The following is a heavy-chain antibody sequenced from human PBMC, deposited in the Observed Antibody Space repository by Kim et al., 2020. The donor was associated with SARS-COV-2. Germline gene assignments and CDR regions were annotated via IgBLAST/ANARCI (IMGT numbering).Heavy chain of an antibody. CDR3: TRVPGTTLASWDAYDI. CDR2: IRSKANSYAT. J-gene: IGHJ3*02. V-gene: IGHV3-73*01. D-gene: IGHD1-1*01. Sequence: GGSLRHSCAASGFSFSDSAMHWVRQASGKGLEWVGRIRSKANSYATTYAASVKGRFTISRDDSKNAAYLQMNSLKTEDTAVYYCTRVPGTTLASWDAYDIWGQGTMVTVSS. CDR1: GFSFSDSA.